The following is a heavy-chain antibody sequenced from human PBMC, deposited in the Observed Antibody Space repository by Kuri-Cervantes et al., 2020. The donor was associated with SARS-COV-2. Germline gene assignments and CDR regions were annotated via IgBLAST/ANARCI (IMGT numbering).Heavy chain of an antibody. Sequence: SLKISCAASGFMFDDYAMHWVRQAPGKGLEWVSGISWNSGSIGYADSVKGRFTISRDNSKNTLYLQMNSLRAEDTAVYYCAKMYAISYYYYYMDVWGKGTTVTVSS. V-gene: IGHV3-9*01. J-gene: IGHJ6*03. CDR3: AKMYAISYYYYYMDV. CDR2: ISWNSGSI. D-gene: IGHD2-8*01. CDR1: GFMFDDYA.